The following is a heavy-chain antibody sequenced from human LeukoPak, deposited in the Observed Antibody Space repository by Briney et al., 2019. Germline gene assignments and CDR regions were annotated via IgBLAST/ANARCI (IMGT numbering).Heavy chain of an antibody. CDR2: MNPNSGNT. V-gene: IGHV1-8*03. D-gene: IGHD2-2*01. CDR3: ARVGVLDCSSTSCYHYYYYMDV. CDR1: GYTFTSYD. Sequence: ASVKVSCKAPGYTFTSYDINWVRQATGQGLEWMGWMNPNSGNTGYAQKFQGRVTITRNTSISTAYMELSSLRSEDTAVYYCARVGVLDCSSTSCYHYYYYMDVWGKGTTVTVSS. J-gene: IGHJ6*03.